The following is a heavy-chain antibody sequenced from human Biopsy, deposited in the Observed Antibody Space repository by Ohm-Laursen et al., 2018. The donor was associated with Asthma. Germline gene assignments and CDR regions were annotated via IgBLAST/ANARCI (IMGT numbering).Heavy chain of an antibody. J-gene: IGHJ4*02. D-gene: IGHD6-19*01. CDR1: GYTFTDYY. CDR3: ARGDSSGWSHYYFDY. Sequence: ASVKVSCKASGYTFTDYYVMWLRQAPGQGLEWMGRINPVSGSTNFAQKFQGRLTMTRDRSIGTAYMELRRLTSADTAVYYCARGDSSGWSHYYFDYWGQGTLVTVSS. CDR2: INPVSGST. V-gene: IGHV1-2*06.